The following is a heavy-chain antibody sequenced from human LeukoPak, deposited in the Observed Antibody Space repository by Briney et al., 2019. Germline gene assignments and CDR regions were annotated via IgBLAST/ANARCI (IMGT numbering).Heavy chain of an antibody. CDR3: AKDNDPPGIYYYYGMDV. V-gene: IGHV3-23*01. J-gene: IGHJ6*02. CDR1: GFTFSSYA. Sequence: PGASLRLSCAASGFTFSSYAMSWVRQAPGKGLEWVSATSGSGGSTYYADSVEGRFTISRDNSKNTLYLQMNSLRAEDTAVYYCAKDNDPPGIYYYYGMDVWGQGTTVTVSS. D-gene: IGHD3-10*01. CDR2: TSGSGGST.